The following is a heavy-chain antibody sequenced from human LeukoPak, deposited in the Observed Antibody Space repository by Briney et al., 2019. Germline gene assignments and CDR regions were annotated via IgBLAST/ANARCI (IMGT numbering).Heavy chain of an antibody. J-gene: IGHJ4*02. CDR1: GYTFTSYD. CDR3: ARNRDPYSSSSPDY. V-gene: IGHV1-69*05. Sequence: SVKVSCKASGYTFTSYDISWVRQAPGQGLEWMGGIIPIFGTANYAQKFQGRVTITTDESTSTAYMELSSLRSEDTAVYYCARNRDPYSSSSPDYWGQGTLVTVSS. D-gene: IGHD6-6*01. CDR2: IIPIFGTA.